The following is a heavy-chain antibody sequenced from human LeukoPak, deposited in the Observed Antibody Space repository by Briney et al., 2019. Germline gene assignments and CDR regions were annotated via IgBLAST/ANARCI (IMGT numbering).Heavy chain of an antibody. CDR2: IKSKTDGGTT. CDR1: GFTFSNAW. J-gene: IGHJ4*02. Sequence: GGSLRLSCAASGFTFSNAWMSWVRHAPGKAGEWVGRIKSKTDGGTTDYAAPVKGRFTISRDESKNTLYLQMYSLTTEDTAVYYCNTDRTDTAMVTGHYFDYWGQGTLVTVSS. V-gene: IGHV3-15*01. D-gene: IGHD5-18*01. CDR3: NTDRTDTAMVTGHYFDY.